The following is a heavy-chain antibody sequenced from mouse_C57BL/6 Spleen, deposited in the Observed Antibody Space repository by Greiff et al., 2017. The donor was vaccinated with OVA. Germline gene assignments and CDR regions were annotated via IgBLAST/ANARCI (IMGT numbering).Heavy chain of an antibody. CDR2: IDPSDSET. CDR1: GYTFTSYW. D-gene: IGHD2-5*01. Sequence: VQLQQPGAELVRPGSSVKLSCKASGYTFTSYWMHWVKQRPIQGLEWIGNIDPSDSETHYNQKFKDKATLTVDKSSSTAYMQLSSLTSEDSAVYYCARSHDSNYVNVVFDYWGQGTTLTVSS. V-gene: IGHV1-52*01. J-gene: IGHJ2*01. CDR3: ARSHDSNYVNVVFDY.